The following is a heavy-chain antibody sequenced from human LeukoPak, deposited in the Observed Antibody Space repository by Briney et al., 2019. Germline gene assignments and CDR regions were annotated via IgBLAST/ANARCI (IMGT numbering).Heavy chain of an antibody. D-gene: IGHD6-6*01. V-gene: IGHV4-39*01. CDR2: IYYSGST. CDR3: ARQSRGSSSSRDYFDY. J-gene: IGHJ4*02. Sequence: PSETLSLTCTVSGGSISSSTYYWGWIRQPPGKGLEWIGSIYYSGSTYYNPSLKSRVTISVDTSKNHFSLNLSSVTAADTAVYYYARQSRGSSSSRDYFDYWGQGTLVTVSS. CDR1: GGSISSSTYY.